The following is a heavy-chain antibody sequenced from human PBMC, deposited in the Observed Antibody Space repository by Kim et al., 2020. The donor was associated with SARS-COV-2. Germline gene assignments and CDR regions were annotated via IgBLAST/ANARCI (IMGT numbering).Heavy chain of an antibody. Sequence: GGSLRLSCVASGFTIDGNAIHWVRQAPGKAPEWVSGIQWQSGDAGYADSVKGRFTISRDNAKNSLYLQMNSLRPEDTAFYYCTRDCTPGGADVWGQGTMVTVSS. CDR1: GFTIDGNA. CDR2: IQWQSGDA. D-gene: IGHD2-15*01. V-gene: IGHV3-9*01. J-gene: IGHJ6*02. CDR3: TRDCTPGGADV.